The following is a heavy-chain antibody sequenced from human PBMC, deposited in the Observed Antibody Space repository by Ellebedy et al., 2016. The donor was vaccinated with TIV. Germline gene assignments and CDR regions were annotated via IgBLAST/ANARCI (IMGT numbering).Heavy chain of an antibody. CDR3: ARQGDYGGNRSFDL. D-gene: IGHD4-23*01. V-gene: IGHV4-59*08. CDR1: SGSVRSYY. J-gene: IGHJ4*02. Sequence: MPSETLSLTCTVSSGSVRSYYWPWIRQPPGKGLEWIGYIYYSGNTDYNPSLKSRLTMSVDMSKNQLSLKLSSVTAADTAAYYCARQGDYGGNRSFDLWGQGTLVIVSS. CDR2: IYYSGNT.